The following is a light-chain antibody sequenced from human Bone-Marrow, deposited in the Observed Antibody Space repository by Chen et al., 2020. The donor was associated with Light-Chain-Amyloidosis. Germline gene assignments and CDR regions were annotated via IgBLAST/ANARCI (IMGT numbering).Light chain of an antibody. V-gene: IGLV3-25*03. CDR3: QSADSTGIYRV. Sequence: YELTQPPSVSVSPGQTARITCSGDALPDQYSYWYQQKAGQAPVLVINKDSERPSGIPERVSGSSSGTTVTLTISGVQAEDEAVYYCQSADSTGIYRVFGGGTKLTVL. CDR2: KDS. CDR1: ALPDQY. J-gene: IGLJ3*02.